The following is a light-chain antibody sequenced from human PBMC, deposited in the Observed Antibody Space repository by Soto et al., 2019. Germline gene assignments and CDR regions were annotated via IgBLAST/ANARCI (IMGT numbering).Light chain of an antibody. CDR1: SSDVGGYNY. CDR2: AVS. CDR3: SSDTSSSTLV. Sequence: QSVLTQPASVSGSPGQSITISCTGTSSDVGGYNYVSWYQQHPGKAPKLMISAVSNRPSGVSNRFSGSKSVNTASLTICVRHAENVADYYCSSDTSSSTLVFSGGTKLTVL. J-gene: IGLJ2*01. V-gene: IGLV2-14*01.